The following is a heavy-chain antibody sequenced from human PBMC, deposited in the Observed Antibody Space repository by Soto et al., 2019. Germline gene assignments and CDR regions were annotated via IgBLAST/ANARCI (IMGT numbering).Heavy chain of an antibody. CDR3: ARSGDFVVVPAVKTPFYGSFWLDP. CDR1: GYTFTSYG. Sequence: ASVKVSCKASGYTFTSYGISWVRQAPGQGLEWMGWISAYNGNTNYAQKLQGRVTMTTDTSTSTAYMELRSLRSDDTAVYYCARSGDFVVVPAVKTPFYGSFWLDPWGQGTLVPVPS. CDR2: ISAYNGNT. V-gene: IGHV1-18*01. D-gene: IGHD2-2*01. J-gene: IGHJ5*02.